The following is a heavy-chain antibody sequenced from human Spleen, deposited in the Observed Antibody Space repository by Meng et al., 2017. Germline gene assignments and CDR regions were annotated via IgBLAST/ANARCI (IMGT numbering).Heavy chain of an antibody. Sequence: GESLKISCAASGFTFSSYAMSWVRQAPGKGLEWVSVIYSGGNTYYADSVKGRFTISRDNAKNSLYLQMNSLRAEDTAVYYCARDEPYSSSWYFDYWGQGTLVTVSS. CDR3: ARDEPYSSSWYFDY. CDR2: IYSGGNT. D-gene: IGHD6-13*01. V-gene: IGHV3-66*01. J-gene: IGHJ4*02. CDR1: GFTFSSYA.